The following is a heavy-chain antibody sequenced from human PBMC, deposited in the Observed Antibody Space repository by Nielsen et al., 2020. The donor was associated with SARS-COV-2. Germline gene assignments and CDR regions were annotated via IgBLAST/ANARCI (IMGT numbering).Heavy chain of an antibody. V-gene: IGHV3-13*04. J-gene: IGHJ4*02. CDR1: GFTFSSYD. CDR2: IGTAGDT. D-gene: IGHD5-12*01. Sequence: GGFLRLSCAASGFTFSSYDMHWVRQATGKGLEWVSAIGTAGDTYYPGSVKGRFTISRENAKNSLYLQMNSLRAGDTAVYYCARGGGYDLFVDYWGQGTLVTVSS. CDR3: ARGGGYDLFVDY.